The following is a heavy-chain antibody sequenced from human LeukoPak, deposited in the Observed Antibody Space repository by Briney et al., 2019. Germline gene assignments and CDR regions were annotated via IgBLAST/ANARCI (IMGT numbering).Heavy chain of an antibody. CDR2: TTSSSSYI. CDR3: AKSVGVSYGPLDAFDI. D-gene: IGHD5-18*01. Sequence: GGSLRLSCAASGFTFSSYNMNWVRQAPGKGLEWVSSTTSSSSYIYCADSVKGRFTISRDNAKNSLYLQMNSLRAEDTALYYCAKSVGVSYGPLDAFDIWGQGTMVTVSS. J-gene: IGHJ3*02. V-gene: IGHV3-21*04. CDR1: GFTFSSYN.